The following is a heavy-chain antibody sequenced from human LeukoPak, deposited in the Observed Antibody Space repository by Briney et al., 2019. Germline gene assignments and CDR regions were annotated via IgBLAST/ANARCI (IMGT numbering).Heavy chain of an antibody. CDR2: IKQDGSEK. D-gene: IGHD7-27*01. V-gene: IGHV3-7*01. CDR1: GFTFSSYE. CDR3: ARVSQYWGTL. Sequence: GGSLRLSCAASGFTFSSYEMNWVRQAPGKGLEWVANIKQDGSEKDYVDSVKGRLTISRDNAKNSLYLQMNSLRAEDTAVYYCARVSQYWGTLWGQGTLVTVSS. J-gene: IGHJ4*02.